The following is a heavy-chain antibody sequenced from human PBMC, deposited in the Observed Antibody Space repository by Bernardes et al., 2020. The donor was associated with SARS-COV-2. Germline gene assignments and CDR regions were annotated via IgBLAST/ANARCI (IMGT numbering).Heavy chain of an antibody. V-gene: IGHV3-23*01. J-gene: IGHJ4*02. CDR1: GFTFNNFA. CDR3: AKPHGFTVSGVVMPLWDS. D-gene: IGHD3-3*01. Sequence: GSLRLSCTASGFTFNNFAMNWVRQAPGKGLEWVSSLSASGSTTYYADSAKGRFTTYRDNSRNTLYLQINNLRAEDTAVYYCAKPHGFTVSGVVMPLWDSWGQGTLVTVSS. CDR2: LSASGSTT.